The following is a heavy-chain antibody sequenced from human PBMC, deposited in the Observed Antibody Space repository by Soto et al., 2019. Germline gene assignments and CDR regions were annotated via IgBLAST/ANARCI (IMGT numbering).Heavy chain of an antibody. V-gene: IGHV3-30-3*01. J-gene: IGHJ3*01. CDR2: ISSDGSNN. CDR3: VRVVCARAQQSWAIHG. D-gene: IGHD2-21*01. CDR1: GFTFSSYA. Sequence: GGSLRLSCEVSGFTFSSYAMHWVRQAPGRGLEWVAVISSDGSNNYHADSVKGRFTISRDNPKTTLFLQMTRLKTEDTAVYYCVRVVCARAQQSWAIHGSGHGTEVTVS.